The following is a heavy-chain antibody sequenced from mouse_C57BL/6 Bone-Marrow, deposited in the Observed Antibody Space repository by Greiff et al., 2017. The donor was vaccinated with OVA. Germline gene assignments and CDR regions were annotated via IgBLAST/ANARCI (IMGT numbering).Heavy chain of an antibody. CDR2: ITPRCGYS. J-gene: IGHJ4*01. CDR1: GYTFTSYW. CDR3: AYYGMDY. V-gene: IGHV1-7*01. Sequence: QVQLPLSGAELAKPGVSVKLSCKASGYTFTSYWMHWVKQRPGQGLEWIGYITPRCGYSKYPQEFKDKATLTADNSSSTAYMQLSSLTYEDSAVDYCAYYGMDYWGQGTSVTVSS.